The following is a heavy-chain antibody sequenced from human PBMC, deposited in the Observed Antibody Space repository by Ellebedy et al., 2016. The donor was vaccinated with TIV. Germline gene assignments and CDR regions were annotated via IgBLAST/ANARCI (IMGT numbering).Heavy chain of an antibody. CDR1: GFTFSAYT. CDR3: ARDSEMPVSEDFWSQNRFDP. D-gene: IGHD5-24*01. CDR2: ISYDGKND. Sequence: GESLKISCAASGFTFSAYTMHWVRQAPGKGLEWVAAISYDGKNDYFADSVKGRFTISRDNSKNTLFLQMNSLRSEDTAVYYCARDSEMPVSEDFWSQNRFDPWGQGTLVTVSS. J-gene: IGHJ5*02. V-gene: IGHV3-30*04.